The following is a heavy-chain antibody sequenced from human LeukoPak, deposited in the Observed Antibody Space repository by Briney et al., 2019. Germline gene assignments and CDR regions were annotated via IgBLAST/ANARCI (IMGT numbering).Heavy chain of an antibody. CDR3: ARDRGANWDDAFDI. J-gene: IGHJ3*02. CDR1: GGTFSSYA. D-gene: IGHD1-1*01. CDR2: IIPIFGTA. Sequence: ASVKVSCKASGGTFSSYAISWVRQAPGQGLEWMGGIIPIFGTANYAQKFQGRVTITADESTSTACMELSSLRSEDTAVYYCARDRGANWDDAFDIWGQGTMVTVSS. V-gene: IGHV1-69*13.